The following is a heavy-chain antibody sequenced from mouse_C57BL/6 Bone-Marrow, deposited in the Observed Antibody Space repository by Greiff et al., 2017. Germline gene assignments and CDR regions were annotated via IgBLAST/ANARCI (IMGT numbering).Heavy chain of an antibody. Sequence: QVQLQQPGAELVRPGSSVKLSCKASGYTFTSYWMHWVKQRPIQGLEWIGNIDPSDSETHYNQKFKDKATLTVDKSSSTAYMQLSSLTSEDSAVYYCARKGYYYGSSYRGSYYAVDYWGQGTSVTVSS. CDR2: IDPSDSET. CDR1: GYTFTSYW. D-gene: IGHD1-1*01. V-gene: IGHV1-52*01. CDR3: ARKGYYYGSSYRGSYYAVDY. J-gene: IGHJ4*01.